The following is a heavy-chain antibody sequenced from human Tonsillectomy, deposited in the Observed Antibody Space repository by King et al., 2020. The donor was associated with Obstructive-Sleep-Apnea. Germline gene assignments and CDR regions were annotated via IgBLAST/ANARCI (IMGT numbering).Heavy chain of an antibody. CDR2: IYWDDEK. CDR1: GFSLSTNGVG. D-gene: IGHD2-15*01. CDR3: AHRQAATYYVDG. Sequence: TLKESGPTLVKPTQTLTLTCTFSGFSLSTNGVGVGWIRQPPGKSLEWLALIYWDDEKRYSPSLKTRLTITKDTSRNQWILTMTNMDPVDTATYFCAHRQAATYYVDGCGQGTLVTVSS. J-gene: IGHJ4*02. V-gene: IGHV2-5*02.